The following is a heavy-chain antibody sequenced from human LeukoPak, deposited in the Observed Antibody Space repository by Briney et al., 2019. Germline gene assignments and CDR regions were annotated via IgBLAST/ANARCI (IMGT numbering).Heavy chain of an antibody. CDR2: INGDGKNT. Sequence: GGSLRLSCVASGFSVRHYWMNWVRQVPGKELVWVSRINGDGKNTAYADPVKGRFTISSDIAKNTLYLQMDSLRAEDTAVFYCVRVPYCGADCYSGGSLDIWGQGTMVTVSS. J-gene: IGHJ3*02. CDR1: GFSVRHYW. V-gene: IGHV3-74*01. CDR3: VRVPYCGADCYSGGSLDI. D-gene: IGHD2-21*02.